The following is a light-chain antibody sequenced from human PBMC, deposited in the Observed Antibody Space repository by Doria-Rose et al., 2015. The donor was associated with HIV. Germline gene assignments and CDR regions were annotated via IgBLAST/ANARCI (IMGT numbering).Light chain of an antibody. CDR3: HQYGTSWT. CDR2: DGS. V-gene: IGKV3-20*01. CDR1: QSFSSTY. Sequence: TQSPGILSLSPGERATLSCRASQSFSSTYLAWYQQKPGQAPSLLIYDGSTRATGIPDRFSASASETDFTLTINRLEPEDFALYYCHQYGTSWTFGQGTKVEI. J-gene: IGKJ1*01.